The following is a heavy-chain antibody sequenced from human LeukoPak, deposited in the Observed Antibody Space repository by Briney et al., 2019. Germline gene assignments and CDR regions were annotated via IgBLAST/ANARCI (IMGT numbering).Heavy chain of an antibody. CDR1: GGSISSGGYS. V-gene: IGHV4-30-2*01. CDR3: ARGPHTYTYYYGSGSYFSFDY. D-gene: IGHD3-10*01. Sequence: TSETLSLTCAVSGGSISSGGYSWSWIRQPPGKGLEWIGYIYHSGSTYYNPSLKSRVTISVDRSKNQFSLKLSSVTAADTAVYYCARGPHTYTYYYGSGSYFSFDYWGQGTLVTVSS. J-gene: IGHJ4*02. CDR2: IYHSGST.